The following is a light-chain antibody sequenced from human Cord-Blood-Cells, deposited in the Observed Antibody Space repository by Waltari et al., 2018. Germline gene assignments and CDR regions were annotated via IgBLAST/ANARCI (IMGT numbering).Light chain of an antibody. J-gene: IGKJ4*01. CDR3: QQRSNWHPLT. Sequence: EIVLTQSPATLSLSPGERATLSCRASQSVSSYLAWYQQKPGQAPRLLIYDASNGATGIPARFSGSGSGTDFTLTIRSLEPEDFAVYYCQQRSNWHPLTFGGGTKVEIK. V-gene: IGKV3-11*01. CDR1: QSVSSY. CDR2: DAS.